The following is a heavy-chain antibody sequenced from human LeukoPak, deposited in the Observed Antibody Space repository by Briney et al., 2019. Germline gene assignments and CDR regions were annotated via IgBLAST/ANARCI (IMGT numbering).Heavy chain of an antibody. Sequence: PSETLSLTCTVSGGSISSYYWSWIRQPPGKGLEWIGYIYYSGSTNYNPSLKSRVTISVDTSKNQFSLKLSSVTAADTAVYYCARTLILYGAASFDPWGQGTLVTVSS. CDR3: ARTLILYGAASFDP. D-gene: IGHD2-8*01. CDR1: GGSISSYY. CDR2: IYYSGST. V-gene: IGHV4-59*01. J-gene: IGHJ5*02.